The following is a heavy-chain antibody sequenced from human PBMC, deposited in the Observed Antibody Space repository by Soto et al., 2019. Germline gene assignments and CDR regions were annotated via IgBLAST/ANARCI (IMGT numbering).Heavy chain of an antibody. CDR2: IIPIFGTA. V-gene: IGHV1-69*13. Sequence: SVKVSCKASGGTFSSYSISWVRQAPGQGLEWMGGIIPIFGTANYAQKFQGRVTITADESTSTAYMELSSLRSEDTAVYYCARVSGYCSSTSCRHYYYYGMDVWGQGTTVTVSS. CDR3: ARVSGYCSSTSCRHYYYYGMDV. CDR1: GGTFSSYS. D-gene: IGHD2-2*01. J-gene: IGHJ6*02.